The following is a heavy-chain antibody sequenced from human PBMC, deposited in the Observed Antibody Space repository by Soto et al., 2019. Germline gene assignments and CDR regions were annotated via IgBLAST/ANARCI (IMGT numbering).Heavy chain of an antibody. CDR3: ARLQRSTHYYYYGMDV. V-gene: IGHV5-51*01. CDR2: IYPGDSDT. CDR1: GYSVTSYW. J-gene: IGHJ6*02. D-gene: IGHD5-18*01. Sequence: GAALKISDKGSGYSVTSYWFGGVRQMPGKGLEWMGIIYPGDSDTRYSPSFQGQVTISADKSISTAYLQWSSLKASDTAMYYCARLQRSTHYYYYGMDVWGQGTTVTVSS.